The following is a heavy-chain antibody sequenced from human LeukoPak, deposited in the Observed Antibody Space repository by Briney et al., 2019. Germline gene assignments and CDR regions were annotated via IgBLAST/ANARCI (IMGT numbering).Heavy chain of an antibody. D-gene: IGHD2-2*01. J-gene: IGHJ4*02. CDR3: AREVVVPAATHFDY. Sequence: QPGGSLRLSCVASGFTFSSFEMNWVRQAPGKGLVWVSRVHSDGSSTSYADSVKGRFTISRDNAKNTLHLQMNSLRAEDTAVYYCAREVVVPAATHFDYWGQGTLVTVSS. CDR1: GFTFSSFE. V-gene: IGHV3-74*01. CDR2: VHSDGSST.